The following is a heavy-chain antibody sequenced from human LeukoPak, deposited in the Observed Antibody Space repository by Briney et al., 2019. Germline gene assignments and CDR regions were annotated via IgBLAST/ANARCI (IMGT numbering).Heavy chain of an antibody. Sequence: GGSLRLSCAASGFTFSNYGMHWVRQAPGKGLEWVALIWYDGSNKYYTDSVKGRLTISRDNSKDTLFLQMNSLRAEDTAVYYCVREPGPGYFDYWGQGTLVTVSS. CDR3: VREPGPGYFDY. J-gene: IGHJ4*02. V-gene: IGHV3-30*02. CDR2: IWYDGSNK. D-gene: IGHD6-13*01. CDR1: GFTFSNYG.